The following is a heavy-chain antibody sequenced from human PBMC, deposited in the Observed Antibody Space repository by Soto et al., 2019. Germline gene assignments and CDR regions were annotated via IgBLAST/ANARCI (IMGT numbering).Heavy chain of an antibody. CDR2: IYSSGST. Sequence: SETLSVTCTVSGGSIISYYWSWIRQPPGKGLEWIGYIYSSGSTNYNPSLKSRITISVDTSKNQFSLKLSSVTAADTAVYYCARGGSSWLEYFQHWGQGTLVTVSS. J-gene: IGHJ1*01. CDR1: GGSIISYY. V-gene: IGHV4-59*01. D-gene: IGHD6-13*01. CDR3: ARGGSSWLEYFQH.